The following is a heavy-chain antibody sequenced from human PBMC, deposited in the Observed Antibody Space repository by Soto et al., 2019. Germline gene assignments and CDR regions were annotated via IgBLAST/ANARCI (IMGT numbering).Heavy chain of an antibody. D-gene: IGHD3-3*01. CDR3: ARARDFWSGYYQ. J-gene: IGHJ4*02. V-gene: IGHV4-34*01. CDR1: GGSFSGYY. CDR2: INHSGST. Sequence: QVQLQQWGAGLLKPSETLSLTCAVYGGSFSGYYWSWIRQPPGKGLEWIGEINHSGSTNYNPSLKSRVTISVDTSKNQFSLQLSSVTAADTAVYFCARARDFWSGYYQWGQGTLVTVSS.